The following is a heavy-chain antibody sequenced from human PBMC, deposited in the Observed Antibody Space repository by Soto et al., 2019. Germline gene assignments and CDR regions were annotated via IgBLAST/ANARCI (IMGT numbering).Heavy chain of an antibody. CDR1: EGTFDSYT. CDR3: ATSYGSGSRALDH. V-gene: IGHV1-69*02. CDR2: IIPMLGMS. Sequence: QVQLVQSGAEVKKPGSSVRVSCKASEGTFDSYTINWVRQAPGQGLEWVGRIIPMLGMSNYALRFQGRVTGTADKSTTTAYMVLNSRRSDDTAVYYCATSYGSGSRALDHWGQGTLVTVSS. D-gene: IGHD3-10*01. J-gene: IGHJ4*02.